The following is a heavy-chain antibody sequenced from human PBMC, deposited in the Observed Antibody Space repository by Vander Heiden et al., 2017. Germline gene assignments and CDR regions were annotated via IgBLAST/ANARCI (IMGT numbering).Heavy chain of an antibody. CDR1: GGSISRSSYY. CDR2: IYYSGST. D-gene: IGHD6-19*01. CDR3: ARRLSPIAAVAGTFDY. J-gene: IGHJ4*02. Sequence: QLQLQESGPGLVKPSETLSLTCTVSGGSISRSSYYWGWIRQPPGKGLEWIGSIYYSGSTYYNPSLKSRVTISVDTSKNQFSLKLSSVTAADTAVYYCARRLSPIAAVAGTFDYWGQGTLVTVSS. V-gene: IGHV4-39*01.